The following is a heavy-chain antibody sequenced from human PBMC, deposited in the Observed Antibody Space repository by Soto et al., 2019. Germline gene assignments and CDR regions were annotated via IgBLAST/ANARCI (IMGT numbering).Heavy chain of an antibody. D-gene: IGHD2-21*02. CDR2: IYWDDDK. J-gene: IGHJ4*02. CDR1: GFSLSTTEEG. CDR3: AHGSCFGADCYPNPYFDF. Sequence: KESGPTLVNPTQTLTLTCTFSGFSLSTTEEGVGWIRQPPGKAPEWLALIYWDDDKRCSPSLKTRLTITKDTSKNQVVLTVTNVDPVDTATYYCAHGSCFGADCYPNPYFDFWGQGILVTVSS. V-gene: IGHV2-5*02.